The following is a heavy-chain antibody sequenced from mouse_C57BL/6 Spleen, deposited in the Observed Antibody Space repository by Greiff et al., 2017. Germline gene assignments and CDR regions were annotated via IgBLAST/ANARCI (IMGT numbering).Heavy chain of an antibody. CDR2: IHPSDSDT. CDR3: AGEYDYDGGFAY. CDR1: GYTFTSYW. V-gene: IGHV1-74*01. J-gene: IGHJ3*01. D-gene: IGHD2-4*01. Sequence: QVQLQQPGAELVKPGASVKVSCKASGYTFTSYWMHWVKQRPGQGLEWIERIHPSDSDTNYNQKFKGKATLTVDKSSSTAYMQLSSLTSEDSAVYYCAGEYDYDGGFAYWGQGTLVTVSA.